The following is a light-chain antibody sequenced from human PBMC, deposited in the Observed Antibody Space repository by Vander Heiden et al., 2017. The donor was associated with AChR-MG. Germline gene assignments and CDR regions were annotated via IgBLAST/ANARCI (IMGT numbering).Light chain of an antibody. CDR2: GKN. Sequence: SSELTQDPAVSVALGQTVRITCQGDSVRTYYASWYQQKTGQAPILVIHGKNNRPAGIPDRFSGSTSEDTASLTITGAQAEDEADYYCSSRDSSGNFPFVFGTGTKFTVL. CDR1: SVRTYY. CDR3: SSRDSSGNFPFV. J-gene: IGLJ1*01. V-gene: IGLV3-19*01.